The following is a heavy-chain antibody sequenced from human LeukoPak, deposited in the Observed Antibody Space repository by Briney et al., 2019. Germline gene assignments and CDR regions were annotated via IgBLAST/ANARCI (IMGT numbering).Heavy chain of an antibody. J-gene: IGHJ4*02. CDR1: GGSMSPNH. Sequence: SETLSLTCTVSGGSMSPNHWGWIRQPPGKGLEWTGYIYYSGSTNYNPSLNSRVTISVDTSKNQFSLRLSSVTAADTAIYYCARAVSGRFDYWGQGTLVTVSS. CDR3: ARAVSGRFDY. CDR2: IYYSGST. V-gene: IGHV4-59*08. D-gene: IGHD6-19*01.